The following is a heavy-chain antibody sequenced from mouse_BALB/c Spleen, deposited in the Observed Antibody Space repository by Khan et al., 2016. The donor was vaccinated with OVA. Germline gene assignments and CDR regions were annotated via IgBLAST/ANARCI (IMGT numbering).Heavy chain of an antibody. CDR2: IWSDGST. CDR1: GFSLTNYG. CDR3: ARQPYCHYYVMDY. V-gene: IGHV2-6-1*01. J-gene: IGHJ4*01. D-gene: IGHD2-10*01. Sequence: VQVVESGPGLVAPSQSLSITCTISGFSLTNYGVHWVRQTPGKGLEWLVVIWSDGSTTYDSALLSRLTISKVNSTSQVFLKMDSLQTDDTARYYCARQPYCHYYVMDYWGQGTSVTVSS.